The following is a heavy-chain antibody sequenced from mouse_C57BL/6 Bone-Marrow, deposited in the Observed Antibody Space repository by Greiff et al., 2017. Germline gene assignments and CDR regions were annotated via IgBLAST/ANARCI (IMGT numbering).Heavy chain of an antibody. CDR2: ISSGGSYT. Sequence: EVKLVESGGDLVKPGGSLKLSCAASGFTFSSYGMSWVRQTPDKRLEWVATISSGGSYTYYPDSVKGRFTISRDHAKNTLYLQMRSLKSVAKAMYYCARESNRHYYGDNFVSFWCQGTRVTVSA. J-gene: IGHJ3*01. CDR3: ARESNRHYYGDNFVSF. V-gene: IGHV5-6*01. D-gene: IGHD1-2*01. CDR1: GFTFSSYG.